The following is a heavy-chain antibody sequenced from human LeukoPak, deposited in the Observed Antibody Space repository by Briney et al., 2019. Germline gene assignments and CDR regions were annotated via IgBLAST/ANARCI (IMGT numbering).Heavy chain of an antibody. V-gene: IGHV4-59*01. CDR2: FYYSGSS. Sequence: SETLSLTCTVSGGSISSYYWSWIRLPLGKGLEWIGYFYYSGSSNYNPSLKSRVTISGDTSKNQFSLKLSSVTAADTAIYYCARVSPAVGAFDIWGRGTMVTVSS. CDR3: ARVSPAVGAFDI. D-gene: IGHD6-13*01. J-gene: IGHJ3*02. CDR1: GGSISSYY.